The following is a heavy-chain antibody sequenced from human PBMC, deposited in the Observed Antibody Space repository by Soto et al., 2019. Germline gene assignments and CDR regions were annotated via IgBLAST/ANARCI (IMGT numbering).Heavy chain of an antibody. CDR3: ARGSLFRGPSSWIDY. J-gene: IGHJ4*02. D-gene: IGHD6-13*01. CDR2: ISSSGSTI. V-gene: IGHV3-48*03. CDR1: GLTFSSYE. Sequence: GGSLRLSCAASGLTFSSYEMNWVRRAPGKGLEWVSYISSSGSTIYYADSVKGRFTISRDNAKNSLYLQMNSLRAEDTAVYYCARGSLFRGPSSWIDYWGQGTLVTVSS.